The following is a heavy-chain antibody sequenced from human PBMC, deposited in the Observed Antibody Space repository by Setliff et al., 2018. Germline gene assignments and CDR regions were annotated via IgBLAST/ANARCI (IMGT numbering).Heavy chain of an antibody. CDR1: GGSISSGGYY. J-gene: IGHJ5*02. V-gene: IGHV3-11*04. CDR3: ARDGYYNFWSGPSLAPNWFDP. D-gene: IGHD3-3*01. CDR2: IYYSGSSI. Sequence: KPSETLSLTCTVSGGSISSGGYYWSWIRQHPGKGLEWIGYIYYSGSSIYYADSVKGRFTISRDNAKNSLYLQMYSLRAEDTAVYYCARDGYYNFWSGPSLAPNWFDPWGQGTLVTVSS.